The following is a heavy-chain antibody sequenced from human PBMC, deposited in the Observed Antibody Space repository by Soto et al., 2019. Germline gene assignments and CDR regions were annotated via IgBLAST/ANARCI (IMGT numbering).Heavy chain of an antibody. V-gene: IGHV3-74*01. Sequence: GGSLRLSCAASGITFSSYWMHWVRQAPGNGLVWVSRINSDGSSTSYADSVKGRFTISRDNAKNTLYLQMNSLRAEDTAVYYCARAAKQLWFGELPHFDYWGQGTLVTVPS. CDR2: INSDGSST. CDR3: ARAAKQLWFGELPHFDY. J-gene: IGHJ4*02. CDR1: GITFSSYW. D-gene: IGHD3-10*01.